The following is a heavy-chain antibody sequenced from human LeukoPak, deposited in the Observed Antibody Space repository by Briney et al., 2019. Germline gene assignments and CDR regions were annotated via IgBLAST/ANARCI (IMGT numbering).Heavy chain of an antibody. CDR3: ARDVHDYDSSGYYRFGY. V-gene: IGHV3-48*04. Sequence: GGSLRLSCVASGFSFTPHSMNWVRQAPGKGLEWVSYISSESGTKYHADSVKGRFTISRDDAKNSLYLQMNSLRAEDTAVYYCARDVHDYDSSGYYRFGYWGQGTVVTVSS. CDR1: GFSFTPHS. D-gene: IGHD3-22*01. J-gene: IGHJ4*02. CDR2: ISSESGTK.